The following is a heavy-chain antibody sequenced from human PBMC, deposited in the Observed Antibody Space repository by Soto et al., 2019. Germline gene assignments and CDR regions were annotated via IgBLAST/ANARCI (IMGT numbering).Heavy chain of an antibody. CDR2: IIPIFGTA. D-gene: IGHD2-21*02. CDR3: ARGACGGDCPYYFDY. Sequence: ASVKVSCKASGGTFSSYAISWVRQAPGQGLEWMGGIIPIFGTANYAQKFQGRVTITADKSTSTAYMELSSLRSEDTAVYYCARGACGGDCPYYFDYWGQGTLVTVSS. CDR1: GGTFSSYA. J-gene: IGHJ4*02. V-gene: IGHV1-69*06.